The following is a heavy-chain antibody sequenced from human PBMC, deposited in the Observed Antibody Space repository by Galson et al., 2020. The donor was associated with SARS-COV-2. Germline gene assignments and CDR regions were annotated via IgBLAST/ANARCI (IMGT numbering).Heavy chain of an antibody. V-gene: IGHV4-59*01. Sequence: ASETLSLTCTVSGGPLSSWSWTWIRQPPGKGLQWIGDLFESGGTNSNPSLWGRVSISANTSKSHFSLKLSSVTAADTAVYYCARVTYYYNNSHQRSYVLDIWGQGTKVRVAS. CDR2: LFESGGT. D-gene: IGHD3-22*01. CDR3: ARVTYYYNNSHQRSYVLDI. CDR1: GGPLSSWS. J-gene: IGHJ3*02.